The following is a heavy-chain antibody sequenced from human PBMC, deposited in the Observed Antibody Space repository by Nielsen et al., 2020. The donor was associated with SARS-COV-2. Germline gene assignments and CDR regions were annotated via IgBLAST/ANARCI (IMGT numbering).Heavy chain of an antibody. CDR3: AKVDDYYGMDV. CDR1: GFIFSSYA. V-gene: IGHV3-23*03. CDR2: IYSGGGST. D-gene: IGHD3-9*01. Sequence: GESLKISCAASGFIFSSYAMSWVRQAPGKGLEWVSVIYSGGGSTYYADSVKGRFTISRDNSKNTLYMQMNSLRAEDTAVYYCAKVDDYYGMDVWGQGTTVTVSS. J-gene: IGHJ6*02.